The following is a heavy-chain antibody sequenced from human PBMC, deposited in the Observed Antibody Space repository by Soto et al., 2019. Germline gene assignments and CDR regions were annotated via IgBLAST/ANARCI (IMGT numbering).Heavy chain of an antibody. J-gene: IGHJ4*02. CDR3: AKLQAYSYGPGAYFDY. D-gene: IGHD5-18*01. CDR2: ISGSGGST. CDR1: GFTFSSNA. Sequence: EVQLLESGGGLVQPGGSRRPSFAASGFTFSSNAMSWVRQVPGKGLEWASAISGSGGSTDYVDSVKGRFTISRDNSKNTLYLQMNSLRAEDTAVYYCAKLQAYSYGPGAYFDYWGQGTLVTVSS. V-gene: IGHV3-23*01.